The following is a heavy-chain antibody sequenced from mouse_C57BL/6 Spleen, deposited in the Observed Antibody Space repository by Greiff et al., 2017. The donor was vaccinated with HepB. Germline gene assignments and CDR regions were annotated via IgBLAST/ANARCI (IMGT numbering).Heavy chain of an antibody. CDR1: GYTFTSYG. CDR2: IYPRSGNT. J-gene: IGHJ2*01. CDR3: ARDSSGNYFDY. Sequence: VKLVESGAELARPGASVKLSCKASGYTFTSYGISWVKQRTGQGLEWIGEIYPRSGNTYYNEKFKGKATLTADKSSSTAYMELRSLTSEDSAVYFCARDSSGNYFDYWGQGTTLTVSS. D-gene: IGHD3-2*02. V-gene: IGHV1-81*01.